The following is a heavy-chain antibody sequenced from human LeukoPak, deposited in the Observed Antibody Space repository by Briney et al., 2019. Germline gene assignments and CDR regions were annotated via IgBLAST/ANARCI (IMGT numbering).Heavy chain of an antibody. CDR1: GFNLDRYT. J-gene: IGHJ4*02. CDR3: AKELDTMFFDY. V-gene: IGHV3-43*01. D-gene: IGHD3-10*02. CDR2: AGWAGGTT. Sequence: GGSLRLSCATSGFNLDRYTIHWVRQAPGKGLEWVSLAGWAGGTTFYSDSVRGRFTISRDSGRKSVYLQMNSLTTDDTAFYFCAKELDTMFFDYWGQGALVTVSS.